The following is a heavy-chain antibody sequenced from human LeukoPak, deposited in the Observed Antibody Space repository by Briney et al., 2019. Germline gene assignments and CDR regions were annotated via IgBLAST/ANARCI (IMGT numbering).Heavy chain of an antibody. CDR3: ARARSSWNFAD. CDR1: GGSISSYY. D-gene: IGHD6-13*01. Sequence: PSETLSLTCTVSGGSISSYYWSWIRQPPRKGLEWIGYIYYSGSTNYNPSLKSRVTISVDTSKNQFSLKLSSVTAADTAVYYCARARSSWNFADWGQGTLVTVSS. J-gene: IGHJ4*02. CDR2: IYYSGST. V-gene: IGHV4-59*01.